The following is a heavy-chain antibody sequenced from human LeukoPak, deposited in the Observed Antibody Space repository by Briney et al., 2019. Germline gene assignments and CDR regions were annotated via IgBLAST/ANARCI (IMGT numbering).Heavy chain of an antibody. CDR2: ISYDGSNK. J-gene: IGHJ4*02. D-gene: IGHD3-16*01. V-gene: IGHV3-30*03. CDR1: GFTFSSYG. CDR3: NGGYYFDY. Sequence: GGSLRLSCAASGFTFSSYGMHWVRQAPGKGLEWVAVISYDGSNKYYADSVKGRFTISRDNSKNTLYLQMNSLRAEDTAVYYCNGGYYFDYWGQGTLVTVSS.